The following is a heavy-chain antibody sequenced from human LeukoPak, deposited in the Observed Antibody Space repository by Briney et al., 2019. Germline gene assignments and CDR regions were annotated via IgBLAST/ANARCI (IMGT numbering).Heavy chain of an antibody. D-gene: IGHD6-19*01. Sequence: NSSETLSLTCTVSGGSISSYYWSWIRQPPGKGLEWIGYIYYSGSTNYNPSLKSRVTISVNTSKNQFSLKLSSVTAADTAVYYCARNLMYSSGWYDAFDIWGQGTMVTVSS. CDR1: GGSISSYY. J-gene: IGHJ3*02. V-gene: IGHV4-59*01. CDR3: ARNLMYSSGWYDAFDI. CDR2: IYYSGST.